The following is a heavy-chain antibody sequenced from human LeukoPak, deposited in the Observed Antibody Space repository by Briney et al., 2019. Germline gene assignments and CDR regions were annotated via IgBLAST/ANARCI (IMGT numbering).Heavy chain of an antibody. CDR1: GSPFIGSF. D-gene: IGHD1-14*01. CDR2: INPISGDT. V-gene: IGHV1-2*02. CDR3: ARDRGTMIAVFGIYLDL. Sequence: ASVKVSCKASGSPFIGSFLHWVQQAPGQGLEWMGWINPISGDTNSAQKFQGRLTMTRDPSKTTAYMELSGLRPDDTALYYCARDRGTMIAVFGIYLDLWGRGTPVTVSS. J-gene: IGHJ2*01.